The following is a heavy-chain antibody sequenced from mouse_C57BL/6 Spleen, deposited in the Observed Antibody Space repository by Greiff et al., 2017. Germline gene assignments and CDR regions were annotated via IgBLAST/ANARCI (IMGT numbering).Heavy chain of an antibody. D-gene: IGHD3-3*01. CDR3: ARRGMGQEYYFDY. Sequence: EVKLQESGGGLVQPGGSLKLSCAASGFTFSDYGMAWVRQAPRKGPEWVAFISNLAYSIYYADTVTGRFTISRENAKNTLYLEMSSLRSEDTAMYYCARRGMGQEYYFDYWGQGTTLTVSS. V-gene: IGHV5-15*04. J-gene: IGHJ2*01. CDR2: ISNLAYSI. CDR1: GFTFSDYG.